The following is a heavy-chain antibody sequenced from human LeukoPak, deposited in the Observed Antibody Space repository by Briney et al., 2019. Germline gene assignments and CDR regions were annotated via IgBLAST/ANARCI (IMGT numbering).Heavy chain of an antibody. J-gene: IGHJ4*02. D-gene: IGHD6-19*01. Sequence: ASVKVSCKASGYTFTSYGISWVRQAPGQGLEWMGWISAYNGNTNCAQKLQGRVTMTTDTSTSTAYMELRSLRSDDTAVYYCARDRGRNAVAGNFDYWGQGTLVTVSS. CDR1: GYTFTSYG. CDR2: ISAYNGNT. CDR3: ARDRGRNAVAGNFDY. V-gene: IGHV1-18*01.